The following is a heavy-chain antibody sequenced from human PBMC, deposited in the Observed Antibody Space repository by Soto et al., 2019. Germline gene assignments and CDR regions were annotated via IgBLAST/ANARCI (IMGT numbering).Heavy chain of an antibody. CDR3: ARDAPVGATFDY. Sequence: GGSLRLSCAASGFTFSSYEMNWVRQAPGKGLEWVSYISSSGSTIYYADSVKGRFTISRDNAKNSLYLQMNSLRAVDTAVYYCARDAPVGATFDYWGQGPLVTVSS. CDR1: GFTFSSYE. J-gene: IGHJ4*02. D-gene: IGHD1-26*01. V-gene: IGHV3-48*03. CDR2: ISSSGSTI.